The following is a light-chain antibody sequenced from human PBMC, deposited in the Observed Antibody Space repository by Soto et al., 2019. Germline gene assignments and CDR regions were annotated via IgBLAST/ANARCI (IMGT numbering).Light chain of an antibody. V-gene: IGKV1-33*01. CDR1: QDISNY. CDR2: DVS. Sequence: DIQMTQSPSSLSASVGDRVTITCQASQDISNYLNWSQQKPGKAPKLLIYDVSNLETGVTSRFSGSGSGTDITLTISSLQPEDISTYYCQQYDNLPPLTFGGGTKVEI. J-gene: IGKJ4*01. CDR3: QQYDNLPPLT.